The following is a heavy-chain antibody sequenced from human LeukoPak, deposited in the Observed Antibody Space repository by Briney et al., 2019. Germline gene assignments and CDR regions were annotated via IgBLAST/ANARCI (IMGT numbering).Heavy chain of an antibody. CDR3: AREVGDCSSTSCPTYYYYYMDV. V-gene: IGHV4-30-4*08. J-gene: IGHJ6*03. Sequence: PSQTLSLTCTVSGGSISSGDYYWSWIRQPPGKGLEWIGYIYYSGSTYYNPSLKSRVTISVDTSKNQFSLMLSSVTAADTAVYYCAREVGDCSSTSCPTYYYYYMDVWGKGTTVTVSS. D-gene: IGHD2-2*01. CDR2: IYYSGST. CDR1: GGSISSGDYY.